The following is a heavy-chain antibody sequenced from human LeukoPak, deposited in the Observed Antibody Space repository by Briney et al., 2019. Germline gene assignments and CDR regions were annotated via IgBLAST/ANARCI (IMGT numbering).Heavy chain of an antibody. CDR2: MRYDGSNK. Sequence: GGSLRLSCAASGFTFSSYGMHWVRQAPGKGLEWVAFMRYDGSNKYYADSVKGRFTISRDNSKNTLYVQMNSLRAEDTAVYYCAKDNGPDYYDSSGYYDPYYMDVWGKGTTVTVSS. D-gene: IGHD3-22*01. V-gene: IGHV3-30*02. CDR3: AKDNGPDYYDSSGYYDPYYMDV. J-gene: IGHJ6*03. CDR1: GFTFSSYG.